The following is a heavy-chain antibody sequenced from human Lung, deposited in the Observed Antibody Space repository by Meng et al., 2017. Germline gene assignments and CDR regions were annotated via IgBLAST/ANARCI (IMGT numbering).Heavy chain of an antibody. Sequence: QWQLQQWGSGLLKPSETLYITCVFSGGSFSDYYWSWIRQPPGKGLEWIGEINHSGSTNYNPSLESRATISVDTSQNNLSLKLSSVTAADSAVYYCARGPTTMAHDFDYWGQGTLVTVSS. V-gene: IGHV4-34*01. CDR1: GGSFSDYY. CDR3: ARGPTTMAHDFDY. CDR2: INHSGST. D-gene: IGHD4-11*01. J-gene: IGHJ4*02.